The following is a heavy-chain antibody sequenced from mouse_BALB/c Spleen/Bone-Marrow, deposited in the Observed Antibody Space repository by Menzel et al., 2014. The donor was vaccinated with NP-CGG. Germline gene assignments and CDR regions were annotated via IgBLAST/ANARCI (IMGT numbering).Heavy chain of an antibody. V-gene: IGHV7-3*02. CDR2: XRNKAYDYTT. CDR1: GFTFTDSY. CDR3: ARFPMDY. J-gene: IGHJ4*01. Sequence: EVMLVESGGGLVQPGGSLRLSCTTSGFTFTDSYMSWVRQPPGKALEWLGFXRNKAYDYTTEYSASVKGRFTISSDSSQSILYLQMNTLRPEGSATYYCARFPMDYWGQGTSVTVSS.